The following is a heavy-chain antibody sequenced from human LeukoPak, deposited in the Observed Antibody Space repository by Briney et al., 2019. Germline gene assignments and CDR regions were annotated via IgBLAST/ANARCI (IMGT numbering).Heavy chain of an antibody. J-gene: IGHJ4*02. V-gene: IGHV1-2*06. CDR2: INPNSGGT. CDR1: GYTFTGYY. CDR3: ARVFKGSGWYGEIDY. D-gene: IGHD6-19*01. Sequence: ASVKVSCKASGYTFTGYYMHWVRQAPGHGLEWMGRINPNSGGTNYAQKFQGRVTMTRDTSISTAYMELSRLRSDDTAVYYCARVFKGSGWYGEIDYWGQGTLVTVSS.